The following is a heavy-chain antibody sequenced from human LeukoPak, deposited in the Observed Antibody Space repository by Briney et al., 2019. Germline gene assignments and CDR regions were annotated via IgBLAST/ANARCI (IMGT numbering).Heavy chain of an antibody. CDR1: GGSFSGHY. V-gene: IGHV4-34*01. J-gene: IGHJ4*02. D-gene: IGHD1-1*01. CDR2: INQSGGT. Sequence: SETLSLTCAVYGGSFSGHYWTWVRQSPGKGLEWIEEINQSGGTNYNPSVKSRFTISVDTSKNQFSLTVTSVTAADTALYYCARRRDWNDVLDYWGQGTLVTVSS. CDR3: ARRRDWNDVLDY.